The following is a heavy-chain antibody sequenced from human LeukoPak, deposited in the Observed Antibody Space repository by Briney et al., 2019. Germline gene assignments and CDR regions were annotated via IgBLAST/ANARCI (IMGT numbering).Heavy chain of an antibody. CDR2: ISGSGGST. Sequence: PGGSLRLSCAASAFTFSTYAMSWVRQAPGKGLEWVSAISGSGGSTHYADSVRGRFTISRDNSKSTLYLQMNGLRAEDTAIYYCAKMPAYYYDSSGYAFHFDYWGQGTLVTVSS. D-gene: IGHD3-22*01. CDR3: AKMPAYYYDSSGYAFHFDY. V-gene: IGHV3-23*01. J-gene: IGHJ4*02. CDR1: AFTFSTYA.